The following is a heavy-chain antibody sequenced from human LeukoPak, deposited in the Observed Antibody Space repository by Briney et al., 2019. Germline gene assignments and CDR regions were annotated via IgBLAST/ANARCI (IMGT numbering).Heavy chain of an antibody. CDR2: ISGSGGST. Sequence: PGGSLRLSCAASGFTFSSYAMSWVRQAPGRGLEWVSAISGSGGSTYYADSVKGRFTISRDNSKNTLYLQMNSLRAEDTAVYYCAKDGYDFWSGYYTGIPVPPYYFDYWGQGTLVTVSS. J-gene: IGHJ4*02. CDR1: GFTFSSYA. CDR3: AKDGYDFWSGYYTGIPVPPYYFDY. V-gene: IGHV3-23*01. D-gene: IGHD3-3*01.